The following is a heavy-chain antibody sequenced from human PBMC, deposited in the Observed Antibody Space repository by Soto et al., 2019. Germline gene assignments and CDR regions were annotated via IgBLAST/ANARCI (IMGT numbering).Heavy chain of an antibody. CDR1: GGTFSSYA. CDR2: IIPIFGTA. V-gene: IGHV1-69*13. Sequence: SVKVSFKASGGTFSSYAISWVRQAPGQGLEWMGGIIPIFGTANYAQKFQGRVTITADESTSTAYMELSSLRSEDTAVYYCASRGGYCSSTSCYGGYGMDVWGRGTTVTVSS. D-gene: IGHD2-2*01. CDR3: ASRGGYCSSTSCYGGYGMDV. J-gene: IGHJ6*02.